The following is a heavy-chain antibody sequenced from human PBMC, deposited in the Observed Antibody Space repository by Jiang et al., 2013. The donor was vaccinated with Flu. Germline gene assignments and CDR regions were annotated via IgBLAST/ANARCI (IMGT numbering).Heavy chain of an antibody. Sequence: GAEVKKPGESLRISCKASGYRFDSSWIGWVRQMPGKGLEWMGIIYPRDSDTTYSPSFRGQVTISADRSITTAYLQWSSLQASDTAVYYCAVLGAYYFDFWGQGTLVSVS. V-gene: IGHV5-51*01. J-gene: IGHJ4*02. D-gene: IGHD3-10*01. CDR2: IYPRDSDT. CDR1: GYRFDSSW. CDR3: AVLGAYYFDF.